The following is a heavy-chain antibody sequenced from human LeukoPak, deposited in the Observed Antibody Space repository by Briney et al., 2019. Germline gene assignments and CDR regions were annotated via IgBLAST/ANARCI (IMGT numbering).Heavy chain of an antibody. Sequence: SETLSLTCTVSGGSISSSSYYWGWIRQPPGKGLEWIGSIYYSGSTCYNPSLKSRVTISVDTSKNQFSLKLSSVTAADTAVYYCDYYDSSGLDAFDIWGQGTMVTVSS. D-gene: IGHD3-22*01. CDR3: DYYDSSGLDAFDI. CDR2: IYYSGST. CDR1: GGSISSSSYY. J-gene: IGHJ3*02. V-gene: IGHV4-39*01.